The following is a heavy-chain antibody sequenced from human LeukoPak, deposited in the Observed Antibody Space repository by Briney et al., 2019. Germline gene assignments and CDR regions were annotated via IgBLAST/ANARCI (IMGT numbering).Heavy chain of an antibody. Sequence: SVKVSCKASGGTFSSYAISWVRQAPGQGLEWMGGIIPIFGTANYAQKFQGRVTITADESTSTAYMELSSLRSEDTAVYYCARGGYSYGYAIDYWGQGTLVAVSS. CDR3: ARGGYSYGYAIDY. J-gene: IGHJ4*02. CDR2: IIPIFGTA. D-gene: IGHD5-18*01. V-gene: IGHV1-69*13. CDR1: GGTFSSYA.